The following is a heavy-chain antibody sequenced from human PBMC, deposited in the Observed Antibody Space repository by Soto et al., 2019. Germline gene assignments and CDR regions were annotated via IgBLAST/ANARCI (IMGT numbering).Heavy chain of an antibody. CDR3: ARGKKGVVVVPGVFDY. J-gene: IGHJ4*02. CDR1: GGSISSGDYY. CDR2: IYYSGST. V-gene: IGHV4-30-4*01. D-gene: IGHD2-2*01. Sequence: QVQLQESGPGLVKPSQTLSLTCTGSGGSISSGDYYWRWIRQPPGKGLEWIGYIYYSGSTYYNPSLKSRVTISVDTSKNQFSLKLSSVTAADTAVYYCARGKKGVVVVPGVFDYWGQGTLVTVSS.